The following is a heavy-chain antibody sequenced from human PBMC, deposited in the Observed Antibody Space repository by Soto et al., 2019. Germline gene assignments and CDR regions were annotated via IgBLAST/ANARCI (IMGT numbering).Heavy chain of an antibody. CDR2: IRVFNGDT. J-gene: IGHJ4*02. Sequence: QVQLVQSGAEVKKPGASVTVSCQASGYIFTSYGISWVRQAPGQGLEWMGWIRVFNGDTNYAQKFQGRVTMTTDTSTSTVYMELRSLTFDDTAVYYCARDRSSSDYWGQGTLVTVSS. V-gene: IGHV1-18*01. CDR1: GYIFTSYG. D-gene: IGHD6-6*01. CDR3: ARDRSSSDY.